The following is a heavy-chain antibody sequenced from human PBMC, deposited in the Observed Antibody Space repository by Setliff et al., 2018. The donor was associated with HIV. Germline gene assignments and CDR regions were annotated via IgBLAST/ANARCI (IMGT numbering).Heavy chain of an antibody. D-gene: IGHD6-6*01. CDR2: ISSGSNYI. J-gene: IGHJ6*03. CDR1: GFTFSNFW. Sequence: PGGSLRLSCAASGFTFSNFWMQWVRQAPGKGLEWVSFISSGSNYIYYADSVRGRFTISRDNAKNSLYLEMNSLRAEDTAVYYCARDGASLAARTYNYYYMDVWGKGTTVTVSS. V-gene: IGHV3-21*04. CDR3: ARDGASLAARTYNYYYMDV.